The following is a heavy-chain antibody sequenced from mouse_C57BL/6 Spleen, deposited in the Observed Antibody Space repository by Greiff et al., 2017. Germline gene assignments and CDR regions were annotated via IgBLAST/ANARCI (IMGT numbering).Heavy chain of an antibody. CDR1: GFTFSSYA. D-gene: IGHD2-3*01. CDR3: TRDGYYFDY. V-gene: IGHV5-9-1*02. CDR2: ISSGGDYS. J-gene: IGHJ2*01. Sequence: EVQGVESGEGLVKPGGSLKLSCAASGFTFSSYAMSWVRQTQEKRLEWVAYISSGGDYSYYADTVKGRFTISRENARNTLYLQMSSLKSEDTAMYYCTRDGYYFDYWGQGTTLTVSS.